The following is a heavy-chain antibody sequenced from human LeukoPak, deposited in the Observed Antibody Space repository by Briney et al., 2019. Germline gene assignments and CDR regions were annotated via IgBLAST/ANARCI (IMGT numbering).Heavy chain of an antibody. V-gene: IGHV3-21*01. CDR2: ISSSSSYI. D-gene: IGHD4-23*01. J-gene: IGHJ4*02. CDR3: ARDLSGYGGNSAVY. Sequence: PGGSLRLSCAASGFTFSSYSMNWVRQAPGKGLEWVSSISSSSSYIYYADSVKGRFTISRDNAKNSLYLQMSSLRAEDTAVYYCARDLSGYGGNSAVYWGQGTLVTVSS. CDR1: GFTFSSYS.